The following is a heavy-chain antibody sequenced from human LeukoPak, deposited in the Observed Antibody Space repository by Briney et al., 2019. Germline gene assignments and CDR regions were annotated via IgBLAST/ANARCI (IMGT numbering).Heavy chain of an antibody. V-gene: IGHV3-23*01. CDR1: GFTFSSYS. Sequence: GGSLRLSCAASGFTFSSYSMRWVRQAPGKGLEWVSAIIGSGGRKYSADSVKGRFTIYRENAKNMLDWQMNTRRAEDTAIYSWAKVSVCFGCYFDYWGKGVLVTVSS. J-gene: IGHJ4*02. CDR2: IIGSGGRK. CDR3: AKVSVCFGCYFDY. D-gene: IGHD3-16*01.